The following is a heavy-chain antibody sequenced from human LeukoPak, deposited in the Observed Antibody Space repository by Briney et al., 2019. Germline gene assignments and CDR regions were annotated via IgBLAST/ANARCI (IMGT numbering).Heavy chain of an antibody. J-gene: IGHJ4*02. Sequence: PSETLSLTCSVSGGSISSGDYYWSWIRQPPGKGLEWIGYIYYSGSTYYNPSLKSRVTISVDTSKNQFSLKLSSVTAADTAVYYCASRKTYYYDSSGSFDYWGQGTLVTVSS. CDR3: ASRKTYYYDSSGSFDY. D-gene: IGHD3-22*01. V-gene: IGHV4-30-4*01. CDR2: IYYSGST. CDR1: GGSISSGDYY.